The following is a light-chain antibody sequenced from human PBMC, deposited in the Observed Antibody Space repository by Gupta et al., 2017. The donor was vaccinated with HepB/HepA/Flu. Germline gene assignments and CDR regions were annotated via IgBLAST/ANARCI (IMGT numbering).Light chain of an antibody. CDR3: QQYFSTPCT. CDR2: WAS. CDR1: QSGLYSSNNKNY. V-gene: IGKV4-1*01. Sequence: IVMTQSADSLAVSLGERATINCKSSQSGLYSSNNKNYVAWYQQKPGQPPKLLIYWASTRESGVPDRFSGSGSGTDFTLTISSLQAEDVAVYYCQQYFSTPCTFGQGTKVEIK. J-gene: IGKJ1*01.